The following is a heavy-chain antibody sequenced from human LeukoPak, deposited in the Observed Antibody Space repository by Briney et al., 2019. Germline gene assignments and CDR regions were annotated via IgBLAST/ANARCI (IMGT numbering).Heavy chain of an antibody. Sequence: GSLRLSCAASGFTFSSYGMHWVRQAPGKGLEWVAVISYDGSNKYYADSVKGRFTISRDNSKNTLYLQMNSLRAEDTAVYYCANAGGNSPYYFDYWGQGTLVTVSS. J-gene: IGHJ4*02. CDR2: ISYDGSNK. CDR1: GFTFSSYG. D-gene: IGHD4-23*01. CDR3: ANAGGNSPYYFDY. V-gene: IGHV3-30*18.